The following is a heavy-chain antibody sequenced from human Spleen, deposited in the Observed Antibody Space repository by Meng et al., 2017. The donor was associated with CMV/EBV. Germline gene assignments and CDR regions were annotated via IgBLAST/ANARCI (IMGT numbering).Heavy chain of an antibody. CDR1: GFTFSSFA. CDR3: AKAFSGSWYREYYDS. J-gene: IGHJ4*02. CDR2: ITASGGST. D-gene: IGHD6-13*01. Sequence: GESLKISCAASGFTFSSFAMSWVRQAPGKGLEWDSAITASGGSTYYADSVKGRFTISRDNSKNTLYVQMNSLRAEDTAVYYCAKAFSGSWYREYYDSWGQGTLVTVSS. V-gene: IGHV3-23*01.